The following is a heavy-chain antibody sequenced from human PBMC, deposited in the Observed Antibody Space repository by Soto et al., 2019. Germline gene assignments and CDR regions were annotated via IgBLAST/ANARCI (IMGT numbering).Heavy chain of an antibody. J-gene: IGHJ4*02. D-gene: IGHD2-8*01. CDR2: ILYSGTT. V-gene: IGHV4-30-4*01. Sequence: QVQLQESGPGLVKPSQTLSLTCTVSGGSISSGDYYWSWIRQPPGKGLEWIGYILYSGTTNYNPSLERPLTISVDTSKNQFSLKLTSVTAADTAVYYCARNGALDYWGRGTLVTVSS. CDR1: GGSISSGDYY. CDR3: ARNGALDY.